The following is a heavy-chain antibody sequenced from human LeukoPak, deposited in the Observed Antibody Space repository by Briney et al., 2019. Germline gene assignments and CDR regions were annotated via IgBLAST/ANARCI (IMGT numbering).Heavy chain of an antibody. CDR3: ARRTRDGGEPYYYYYMDV. CDR2: IFYSGST. D-gene: IGHD3-10*01. J-gene: IGHJ6*03. V-gene: IGHV4-39*01. CDR1: GGSISSDSYS. Sequence: PSETLSLTCIASGGSISSDSYSWGWIRQPPGRGLEWIGSIFYSGSTYYNPSLKSRVTISVGTSNNQFSLKLSSVTAADTAVYYCARRTRDGGEPYYYYYMDVWGKGTTVTVSS.